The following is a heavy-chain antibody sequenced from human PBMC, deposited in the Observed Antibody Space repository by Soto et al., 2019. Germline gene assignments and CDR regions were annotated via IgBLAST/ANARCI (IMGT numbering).Heavy chain of an antibody. CDR3: ARHTPAISISDH. CDR1: GGSISSSSYY. Sequence: QLQLQESGPGLVKPSETLSLTCTVSGGSISSSSYYWGWIRQPLGKGLEWIGSIYYSGSTYYNPSPKSRVIISVDTSKNQFSLKLSSVTAADTAVYYCARHTPAISISDHWGQGTLVTVSS. J-gene: IGHJ4*02. CDR2: IYYSGST. D-gene: IGHD2-15*01. V-gene: IGHV4-39*01.